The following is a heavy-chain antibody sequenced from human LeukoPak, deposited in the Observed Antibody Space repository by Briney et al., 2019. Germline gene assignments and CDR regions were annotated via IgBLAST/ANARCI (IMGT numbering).Heavy chain of an antibody. J-gene: IGHJ4*02. CDR1: GFTFSSYS. Sequence: GGSLRLSCAASGFTFSSYSMNWVRQAPGKGLEWVSSISSSSSYMYYADSVKGRYTISRDNAKNSLYLQMNSLRAEDTAVYYCARGTWIQLWSAFDYWGQGTLVTVSS. D-gene: IGHD5-18*01. CDR2: ISSSSSYM. V-gene: IGHV3-21*01. CDR3: ARGTWIQLWSAFDY.